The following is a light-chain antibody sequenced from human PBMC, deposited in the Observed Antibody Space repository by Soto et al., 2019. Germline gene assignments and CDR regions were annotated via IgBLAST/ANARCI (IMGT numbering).Light chain of an antibody. Sequence: DIQMTLSPSTLSASVGDRVTITCRASQSISSWLAWYQQKPGKAPKLMIYAASSLQSGVPSRFSGSGSGTDFTPTISSMQHEDFAAYYCEQSYSTPLPFGGGTKGDI. CDR1: QSISSW. J-gene: IGKJ4*01. CDR3: EQSYSTPLP. CDR2: AAS. V-gene: IGKV1-39*01.